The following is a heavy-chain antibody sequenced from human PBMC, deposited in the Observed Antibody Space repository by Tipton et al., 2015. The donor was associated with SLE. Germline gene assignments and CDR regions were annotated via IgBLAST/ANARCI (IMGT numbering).Heavy chain of an antibody. CDR3: AREGANSNYYYYYMDV. D-gene: IGHD4/OR15-4a*01. V-gene: IGHV3-48*03. CDR1: GFTFSSYE. J-gene: IGHJ6*03. CDR2: ISSSGGTI. Sequence: SLRLSCAASGFTFSSYEMNWVRQSPGKGLEWVSYISSSGGTIYYADSVKGRFTISRDNAKNSLYLQMNSLRAEDTAVYYCAREGANSNYYYYYMDVWGKGTTVTVSS.